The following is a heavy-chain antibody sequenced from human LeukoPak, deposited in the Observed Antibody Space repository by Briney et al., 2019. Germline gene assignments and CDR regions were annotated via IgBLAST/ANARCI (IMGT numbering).Heavy chain of an antibody. J-gene: IGHJ4*02. CDR3: ASKLGYCSGGSCYLLH. CDR2: ISAYNGNT. Sequence: ASVKVSCKASGYTFSDYGVSWVRQAPGQGLEWMGWISAYNGNTNYAQKLQGRVTMTTDTSTSTAYMELRSLRSDDTAVYYCASKLGYCSGGSCYLLHWGQGTLVTVSS. D-gene: IGHD2-15*01. V-gene: IGHV1-18*01. CDR1: GYTFSDYG.